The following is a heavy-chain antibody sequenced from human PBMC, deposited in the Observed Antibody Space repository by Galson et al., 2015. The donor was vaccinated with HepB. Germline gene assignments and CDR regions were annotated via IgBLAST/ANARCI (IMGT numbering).Heavy chain of an antibody. CDR1: GFTFSSYS. V-gene: IGHV3-21*01. CDR3: ALGGTRNY. J-gene: IGHJ4*02. D-gene: IGHD1-7*01. Sequence: SLRLSCAASGFTFSSYSMNWVRQAPGKGLEWVSSISSSSSYIYYEDSVKGRFTISRDNAKNSLYLQMNSLRAEDTAVYYCALGGTRNYWGQGTLVTVSS. CDR2: ISSSSSYI.